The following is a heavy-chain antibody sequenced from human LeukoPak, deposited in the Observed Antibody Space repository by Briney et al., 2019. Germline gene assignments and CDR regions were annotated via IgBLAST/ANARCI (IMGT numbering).Heavy chain of an antibody. D-gene: IGHD2-15*01. V-gene: IGHV4-34*01. CDR3: ARGGRLNYFDY. CDR1: GGSFSGYY. CDR2: INHSGST. J-gene: IGHJ4*02. Sequence: SETLSLTCAVYGGSFSGYYWSWTRQPPGKGLEWIGEINHSGSTNYNPSLKSRVTISVDTSKNQFSLKLSSVTAADTAVYYCARGGRLNYFDYWGQGTLVTVSS.